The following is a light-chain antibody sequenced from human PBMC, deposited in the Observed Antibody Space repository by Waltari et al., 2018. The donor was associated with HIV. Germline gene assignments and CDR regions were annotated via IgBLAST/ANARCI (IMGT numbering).Light chain of an antibody. CDR1: SSNVGSND. Sequence: QSVLTQPPSASGTSGPRDTISCSGGSSNVGSNDVHWFQQLPGEAPKLLIYFNNQRPSGFPGRFSSSKSGTSTSLAISGLQSEDEADYYCAARDDSLHGVVFGGGTKVTVL. J-gene: IGLJ3*02. CDR3: AARDDSLHGVV. CDR2: FNN. V-gene: IGLV1-44*01.